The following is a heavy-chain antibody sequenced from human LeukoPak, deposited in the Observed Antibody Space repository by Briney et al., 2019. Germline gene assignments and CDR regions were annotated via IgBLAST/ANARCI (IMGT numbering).Heavy chain of an antibody. J-gene: IGHJ4*02. CDR2: VKKDASEK. V-gene: IGHV3-7*01. Sequence: GGSLRLSCAASGFTFSNNWMTWVRQAPGKGLEWVASVKKDASEKYYVDSVKGRFTISRDNSKNTLYLQMNSLRAEDTAVYYCAKDNAYYYADYWGQGTLVTVSS. D-gene: IGHD3-10*01. CDR3: AKDNAYYYADY. CDR1: GFTFSNNW.